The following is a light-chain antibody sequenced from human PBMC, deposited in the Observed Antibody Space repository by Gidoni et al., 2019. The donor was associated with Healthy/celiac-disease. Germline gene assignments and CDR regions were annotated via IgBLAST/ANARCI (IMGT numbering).Light chain of an antibody. CDR2: GAS. J-gene: IGKJ1*01. CDR1: QSVSSSY. Sequence: EMVLTQSPGTLSLSPGDRATLACRASQSVSSSYLSWYQQTPGQAPRLLIYGASSRATGIPDWFSGSGAGTDFTLTISRLEPEDFAVYYCQQYGSPWTFGQGTKVEIK. CDR3: QQYGSPWT. V-gene: IGKV3-20*01.